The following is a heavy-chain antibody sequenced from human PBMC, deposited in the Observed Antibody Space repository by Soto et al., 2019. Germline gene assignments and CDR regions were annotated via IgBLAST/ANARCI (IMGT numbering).Heavy chain of an antibody. V-gene: IGHV3-48*01. CDR1: GFTFNSYS. CDR2: INSGSTSV. J-gene: IGHJ4*02. Sequence: EVQLVESGGGLVQPGGSLRLSCVASGFTFNSYSMNWVRQAPGKGLEWISYINSGSTSVFYADSVKGRFTISRDNAKNSLYLQMNSLRAEDTAVYYCASSASPDAYWGQGTLGTVSS. D-gene: IGHD1-26*01. CDR3: ASSASPDAY.